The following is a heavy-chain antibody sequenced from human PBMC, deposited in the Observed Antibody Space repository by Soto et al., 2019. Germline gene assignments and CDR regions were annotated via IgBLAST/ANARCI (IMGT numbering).Heavy chain of an antibody. CDR2: IKSDGSSI. CDR1: GFSFGSYW. CDR3: TRGSHATQGAMKGHDY. V-gene: IGHV3-74*03. D-gene: IGHD2-2*01. Sequence: EVQLVESGGGLVQPGGSLRLSCAASGFSFGSYWMHWVRQDPGKVLVWVSRIKSDGSSIMYADSVKGRFTISRDNAKNTLYLQMNSLRGEDTAVYFCTRGSHATQGAMKGHDYWGQGTLVTVSS. J-gene: IGHJ4*02.